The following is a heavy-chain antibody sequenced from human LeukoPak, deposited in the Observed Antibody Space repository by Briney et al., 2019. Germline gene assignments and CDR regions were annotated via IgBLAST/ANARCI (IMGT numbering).Heavy chain of an antibody. CDR1: GYSFTSYW. CDR2: IYPGDSDT. Sequence: GESLKISCKGSGYSFTSYWIGWVRQMSGKGLEWMGIIYPGDSDTRYSPSFQGQVTISADKSISTAYLQWSSLKASDTAMYYCARRYSSSWYGFDYWGQGTLVTVSS. V-gene: IGHV5-51*01. D-gene: IGHD6-13*01. J-gene: IGHJ4*02. CDR3: ARRYSSSWYGFDY.